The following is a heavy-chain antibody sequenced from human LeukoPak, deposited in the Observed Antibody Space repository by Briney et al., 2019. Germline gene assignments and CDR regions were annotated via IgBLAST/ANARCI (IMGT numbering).Heavy chain of an antibody. CDR1: GFTFSSYS. V-gene: IGHV3-48*04. CDR3: ARDIFPGYSSSWYGY. J-gene: IGHJ4*02. D-gene: IGHD6-13*01. CDR2: ISSSSSTI. Sequence: GGSLRLSCAASGFTFSSYSMNWVRQAPGKGLEWVSYISSSSSTIYYADSVKGRFTISRDNAKNSLYLQMNSLRAEDTAVYYCARDIFPGYSSSWYGYWGQGTLVTVSS.